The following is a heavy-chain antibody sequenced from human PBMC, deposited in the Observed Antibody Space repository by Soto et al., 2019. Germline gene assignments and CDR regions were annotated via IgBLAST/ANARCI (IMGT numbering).Heavy chain of an antibody. CDR1: GYTFTSYG. D-gene: IGHD2-15*01. CDR2: ISAYNGNT. CDR3: ARDRRYCSGGSCYSRVFDY. Sequence: QVQLVQSGAEVKKPGASVKVSCKASGYTFTSYGISWVRQAPGQGLEWMGWISAYNGNTNYAQKLQGRVTMTTDTSPSTAYMELRSVRSDDTAVYYCARDRRYCSGGSCYSRVFDYWGQGTLVTVSS. J-gene: IGHJ4*02. V-gene: IGHV1-18*01.